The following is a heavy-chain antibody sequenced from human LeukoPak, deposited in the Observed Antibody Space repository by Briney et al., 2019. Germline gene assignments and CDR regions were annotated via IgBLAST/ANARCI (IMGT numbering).Heavy chain of an antibody. J-gene: IGHJ6*03. CDR2: IYTSGST. CDR1: GGSISSYY. D-gene: IGHD2-2*02. V-gene: IGHV4-4*07. Sequence: PSETLSLTCTVSGGSISSYYWSWIRQPAGKGLEWIARIYTSGSTNYNPSLKSRVTISVDTSKNQFSLKLSSVTAADTAVYYCARDVIVVVPAAIGGDDFYYYYMDVWGKGTTVTVSS. CDR3: ARDVIVVVPAAIGGDDFYYYYMDV.